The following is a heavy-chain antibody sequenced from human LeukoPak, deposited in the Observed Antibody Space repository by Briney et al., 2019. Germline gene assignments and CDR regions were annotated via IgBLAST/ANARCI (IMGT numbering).Heavy chain of an antibody. CDR3: ARVGSSSWREDY. CDR2: IIPIFGTA. V-gene: IGHV1-69*05. D-gene: IGHD6-13*01. J-gene: IGHJ4*02. Sequence: SVKVSCKASGGTFSSYAISWVRQAPGRGLEWMGRIIPIFGTANYAQKFQGRVTITTDESTSTAYMELSSLRSEDTAVYYCARVGSSSWREDYSGQGTLVTVSS. CDR1: GGTFSSYA.